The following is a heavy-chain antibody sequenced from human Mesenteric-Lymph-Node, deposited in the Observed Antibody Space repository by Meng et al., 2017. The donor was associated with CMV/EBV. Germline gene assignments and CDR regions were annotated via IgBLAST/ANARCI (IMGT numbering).Heavy chain of an antibody. Sequence: ASVKVSCKASGYTFTSYYMHWVRQAPGQGLEWMGIINPSGGSTSYAQKFQGRVTRTRDTSTSTVYMELSSLRSEDTAVYYCARDRPPRVAGMEPAYWGQGTLVTVSS. CDR1: GYTFTSYY. CDR3: ARDRPPRVAGMEPAY. J-gene: IGHJ4*02. CDR2: INPSGGST. D-gene: IGHD6-19*01. V-gene: IGHV1-46*01.